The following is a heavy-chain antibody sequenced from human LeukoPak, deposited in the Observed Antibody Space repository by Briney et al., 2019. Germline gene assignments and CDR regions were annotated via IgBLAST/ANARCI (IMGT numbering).Heavy chain of an antibody. CDR2: ISSSGNTI. CDR1: GFTFSSFE. D-gene: IGHD3-3*01. V-gene: IGHV3-48*03. J-gene: IGHJ6*03. Sequence: GGSLRLSCAASGFTFSSFEMNWARQAPGKGLDWVSYISSSGNTIYYADSVKGRFTISRDNAKNSLYLQMNSLRAEDTAVYYCARDLLWSGYYSRYYYMDVWGKGTTVTVSS. CDR3: ARDLLWSGYYSRYYYMDV.